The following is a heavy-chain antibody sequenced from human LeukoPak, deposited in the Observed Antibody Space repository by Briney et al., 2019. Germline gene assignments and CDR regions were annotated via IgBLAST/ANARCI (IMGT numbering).Heavy chain of an antibody. V-gene: IGHV3-15*01. CDR1: GFSVSNAW. Sequence: PGGSLRLSCAASGFSVSNAWMTWVRQAPGKGLEWVGRIKSKTDGGTTDYAAPVKGRFTISRDDSKNTLLLQVNRLKTEDTAVYLCATDLGAYGSGTHFAFDIWGQGTMVTVSS. CDR2: IKSKTDGGTT. J-gene: IGHJ3*02. D-gene: IGHD3-10*01. CDR3: ATDLGAYGSGTHFAFDI.